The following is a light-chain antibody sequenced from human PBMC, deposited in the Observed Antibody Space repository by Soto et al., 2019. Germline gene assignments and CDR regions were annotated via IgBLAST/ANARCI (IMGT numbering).Light chain of an antibody. CDR3: CSAANRRSAVV. CDR1: SSDVGNYNL. J-gene: IGLJ2*01. CDR2: EVT. Sequence: QSALTQPASVSGSPGQSITISCTGTSSDVGNYNLVSWYQHHPGTAPKLMVYEVTKRPSGVSSRFSGSKSGNTASLTISGLLAADEADYYCCSAANRRSAVVFCGGAKQTVL. V-gene: IGLV2-23*02.